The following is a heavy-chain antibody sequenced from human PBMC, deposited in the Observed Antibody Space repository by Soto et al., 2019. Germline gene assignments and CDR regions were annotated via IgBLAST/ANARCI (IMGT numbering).Heavy chain of an antibody. CDR1: GGSFSGYY. CDR3: AKRKYCPSTTCFDY. Sequence: SETLSLTCAVYGGSFSGYYWGWIRQPPGKGLEWIGEINHSGSTNYNPSLKSRVTISVDTSKNQFSLKLSSVTAADTAVYYCAKRKYCPSTTCFDYWGQGTQVTSPQ. D-gene: IGHD2-2*01. J-gene: IGHJ4*02. V-gene: IGHV4-34*01. CDR2: INHSGST.